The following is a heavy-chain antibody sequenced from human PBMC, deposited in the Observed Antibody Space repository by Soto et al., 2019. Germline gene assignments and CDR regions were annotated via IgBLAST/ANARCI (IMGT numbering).Heavy chain of an antibody. CDR2: IYYSGST. J-gene: IGHJ5*02. D-gene: IGHD6-19*01. Sequence: SETLSLTCTVSGGSISSYYWSWIRQPPGKGLEWIGYIYYSGSTNYNPSLKSRVTISVDTSKNQFSLKLSSVTAADTAVYYCARNQQWLGYNWFDPWGQGTLVTVSS. V-gene: IGHV4-59*01. CDR1: GGSISSYY. CDR3: ARNQQWLGYNWFDP.